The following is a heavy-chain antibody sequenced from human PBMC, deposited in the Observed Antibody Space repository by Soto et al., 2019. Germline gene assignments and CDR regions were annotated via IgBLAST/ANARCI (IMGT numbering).Heavy chain of an antibody. J-gene: IGHJ4*02. V-gene: IGHV3-49*03. D-gene: IGHD3-10*01. CDR3: TRLLTPSGSGSPGVY. CDR2: IRSKAYGGTT. CDR1: VCSFSDYT. Sequence: GALGFYGTAYVCSFSDYTKSWFGQEPGRGLEWVAFIRSKAYGGTTEYAASVKGRFTISREDSKSIAYLQINSLKTEDKGVYYSTRLLTPSGSGSPGVYWGQ.